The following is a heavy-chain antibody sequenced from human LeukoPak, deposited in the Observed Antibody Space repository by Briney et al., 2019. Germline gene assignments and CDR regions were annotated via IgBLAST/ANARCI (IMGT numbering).Heavy chain of an antibody. Sequence: SETLSLTCTVSGGSISSSSYDWGWIRQPPGKGLEWIGSIYYSGSTYYNPSLKSRVTISVDTSKNQFSLKLSSVTAADTAVYYCARHSRQWLLSVDYWGQGTLVTVSS. V-gene: IGHV4-39*01. D-gene: IGHD6-19*01. J-gene: IGHJ4*02. CDR3: ARHSRQWLLSVDY. CDR1: GGSISSSSYD. CDR2: IYYSGST.